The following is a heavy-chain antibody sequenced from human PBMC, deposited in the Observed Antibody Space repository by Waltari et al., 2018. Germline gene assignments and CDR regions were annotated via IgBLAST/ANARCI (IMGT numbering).Heavy chain of an antibody. CDR1: GFTVSSNY. CDR3: ARDVTGYYYFDL. J-gene: IGHJ2*01. CDR2: INSGGDT. V-gene: IGHV3-53*01. Sequence: EVQLVESGGGLIQPGGSLRLSCAASGFTVSSNYMSWVRQAPGTGLEWVSVINSGGDTHYADSVKGRFTISRDSSKNTVYLQMSTLRAEDTALYYCARDVTGYYYFDLWGRGTLVTVSS.